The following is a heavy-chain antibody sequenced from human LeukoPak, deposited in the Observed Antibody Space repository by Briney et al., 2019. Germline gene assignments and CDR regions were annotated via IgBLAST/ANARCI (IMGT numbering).Heavy chain of an antibody. CDR2: INTDGSST. D-gene: IGHD3-22*01. CDR1: GFTFSSYW. V-gene: IGHV3-74*01. J-gene: IGHJ4*02. Sequence: GGSLRLSCAASGFTFSSYWMHWVRQAPGKGLVWVSRINTDGSSTSYADSVKGRFTISRDNAKNTLYLQMNSLRAEDTAVYYCARDRYYYYDSSGYSVRHDYWGQATLVTVSP. CDR3: ARDRYYYYDSSGYSVRHDY.